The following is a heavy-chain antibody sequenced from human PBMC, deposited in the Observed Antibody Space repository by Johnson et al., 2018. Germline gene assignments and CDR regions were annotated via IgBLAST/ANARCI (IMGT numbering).Heavy chain of an antibody. Sequence: VRLVQSGGGLVEPGGSLRLSCAASGFTVSNNYMSWVRQTPGKGLAWVSVIYRGGSTDYADSVKGRFTISRDNSKTTRSLQMNSLRAEDTALYYCARDLLVDGVKRGDVFDIWGQGTMVTVSS. J-gene: IGHJ3*02. D-gene: IGHD2-8*01. V-gene: IGHV3-66*02. CDR2: IYRGGST. CDR3: ARDLLVDGVKRGDVFDI. CDR1: GFTVSNNY.